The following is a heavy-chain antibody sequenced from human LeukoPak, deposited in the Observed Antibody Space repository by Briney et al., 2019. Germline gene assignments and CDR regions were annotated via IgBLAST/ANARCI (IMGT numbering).Heavy chain of an antibody. D-gene: IGHD1-26*01. V-gene: IGHV4-59*01. CDR2: IHFSGST. J-gene: IGHJ4*02. CDR1: DASISGYY. Sequence: SETLSLACTVSDASISGYYWSWIRQPPGKGLEWIGSIHFSGSTNYNPSLRSRVTISVDTSKNQLPLKLSSVTAADTAVYYCARDLGGIYFDYWGQGTLVTVSS. CDR3: ARDLGGIYFDY.